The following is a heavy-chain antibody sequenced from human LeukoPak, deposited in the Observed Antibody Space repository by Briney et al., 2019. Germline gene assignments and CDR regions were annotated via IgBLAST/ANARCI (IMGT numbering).Heavy chain of an antibody. V-gene: IGHV1-69*04. CDR2: IIPILGIA. Sequence: ASVKVSCKACGGTFISYAISWVRQAPGQGLEWMGGIIPILGIANYAQKFQGRVTITADKSTSTAYMELSSLRSEDTAVYYCARDAQRYYDILTGYLDAFDIGGQGTLVTVSS. J-gene: IGHJ3*02. CDR3: ARDAQRYYDILTGYLDAFDI. CDR1: GGTFISYA. D-gene: IGHD3-9*01.